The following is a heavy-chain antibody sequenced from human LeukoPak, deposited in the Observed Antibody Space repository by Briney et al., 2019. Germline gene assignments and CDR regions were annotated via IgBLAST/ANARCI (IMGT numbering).Heavy chain of an antibody. V-gene: IGHV4-39*07. CDR2: IYYSGST. CDR3: ASGYDFWSFDY. Sequence: SETLSLTCNVSGGSISSSSYYWGWIRQPPGKGLEWIGSIYYSGSTYYNPSLKGRVTISVDTSKNQFSLKLSSVTAADTAVYYCASGYDFWSFDYWGQGTLVTVSS. J-gene: IGHJ4*02. CDR1: GGSISSSSYY. D-gene: IGHD3-3*01.